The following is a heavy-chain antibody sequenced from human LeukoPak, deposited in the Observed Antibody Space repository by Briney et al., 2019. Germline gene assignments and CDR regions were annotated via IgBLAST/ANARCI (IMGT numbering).Heavy chain of an antibody. V-gene: IGHV3-21*01. CDR1: GFTFSDYH. D-gene: IGHD2-21*01. CDR3: ARGLCGGDCYDY. Sequence: PGGSLRLSCAASGFTFSDYHMNWVRQAPGKGLEWVSSISSSSNSIYYADSVKGRFTISRDNAKNSVDLQMNSLRAEDTAVYYCARGLCGGDCYDYWGQGTLVTVSS. CDR2: ISSSSNSI. J-gene: IGHJ4*02.